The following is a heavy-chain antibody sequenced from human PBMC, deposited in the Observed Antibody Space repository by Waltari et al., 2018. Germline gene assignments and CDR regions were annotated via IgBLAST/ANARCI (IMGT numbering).Heavy chain of an antibody. CDR2: IIPIFGTA. J-gene: IGHJ5*02. Sequence: QVQLVQSGAEVKKPGSSVKVSCKASGGTFSSYAISWVRQAPGQGLEWMGGIIPIFGTANYAQKFQGRVTITADKSTSTAYMELSSLRSEDTAVYYCARVLAYYDFWSGYYLSGGWFDPWGQGTLVTVSS. D-gene: IGHD3-3*01. CDR3: ARVLAYYDFWSGYYLSGGWFDP. V-gene: IGHV1-69*06. CDR1: GGTFSSYA.